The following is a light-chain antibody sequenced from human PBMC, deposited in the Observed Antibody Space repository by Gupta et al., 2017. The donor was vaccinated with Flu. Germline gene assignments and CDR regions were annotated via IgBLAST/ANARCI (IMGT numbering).Light chain of an antibody. V-gene: IGLV6-57*01. Sequence: YEDNKRHSGVPDRFSGSIDSASNAASLTISGLKTEDEADYYCQSVEAGNQGVFGGGTKLTVL. CDR2: EDN. J-gene: IGLJ3*02. CDR3: QSVEAGNQGV.